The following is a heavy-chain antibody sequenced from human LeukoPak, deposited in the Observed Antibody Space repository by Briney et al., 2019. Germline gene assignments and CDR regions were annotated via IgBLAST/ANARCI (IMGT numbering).Heavy chain of an antibody. CDR2: INPNSGGT. J-gene: IGHJ4*02. D-gene: IGHD3-3*01. CDR1: GYTFTGYY. CDR3: ARVGFWSGSIDY. V-gene: IGHV1-2*02. Sequence: ASVKVSCKASGYTFTGYYIHWVRQAPGQGLEWMGWINPNSGGTNYAQKFQGRVTMTRDTSISTAYMELSRLRSDDTAVYYCARVGFWSGSIDYWGQGALVTVSS.